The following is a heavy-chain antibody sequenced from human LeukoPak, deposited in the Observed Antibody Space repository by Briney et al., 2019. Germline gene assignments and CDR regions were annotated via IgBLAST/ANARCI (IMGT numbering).Heavy chain of an antibody. Sequence: SETLSLTCTVSGGSISSYYWSWIRQPPGKGLEWIGYIYYSGSTNYNPSLKSRVTISVDTSKNQFSLKLTSVTAADTAVYYCARVRCSGGSCYSDYWGQGTLVTVSS. D-gene: IGHD2-15*01. CDR2: IYYSGST. J-gene: IGHJ4*02. V-gene: IGHV4-59*01. CDR1: GGSISSYY. CDR3: ARVRCSGGSCYSDY.